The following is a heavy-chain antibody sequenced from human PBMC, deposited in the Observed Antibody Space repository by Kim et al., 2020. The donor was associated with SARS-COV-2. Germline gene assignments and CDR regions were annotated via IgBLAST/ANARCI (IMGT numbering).Heavy chain of an antibody. CDR3: AKDAGVTARRGYFYMDV. V-gene: IGHV3-30*02. Sequence: GKGRFTISRDNFKNTLYLQMNSLRAEDTAVYYCAKDAGVTARRGYFYMDVWGKGTTVTVSS. J-gene: IGHJ6*03. D-gene: IGHD1-20*01.